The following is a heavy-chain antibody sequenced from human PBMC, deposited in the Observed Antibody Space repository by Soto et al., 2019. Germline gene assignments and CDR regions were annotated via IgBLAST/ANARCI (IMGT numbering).Heavy chain of an antibody. V-gene: IGHV5-10-1*01. J-gene: IGHJ5*02. CDR1: GYSFTTYW. Sequence: GESLKISCKGSGYSFTTYWITWVRQVPGKGLEWMGRIDPSDSYANYSPSFQGHVTMSAEKSISTAYLQWSSLKASDTAMYYCGRVRVDKAEGWFDPWGQGTLVTVSS. D-gene: IGHD5-12*01. CDR3: GRVRVDKAEGWFDP. CDR2: IDPSDSYA.